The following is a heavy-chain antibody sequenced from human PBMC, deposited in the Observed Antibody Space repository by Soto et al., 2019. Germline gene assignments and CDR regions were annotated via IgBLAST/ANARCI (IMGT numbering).Heavy chain of an antibody. J-gene: IGHJ4*02. CDR1: GFTFSSYG. V-gene: IGHV3-30*18. CDR2: ISYDGSNK. CDR3: AKDQGGYSYGFDY. Sequence: GGSLRLSCAASGFTFSSYGMHWVRQAPGKGLEWVAVISYDGSNKYYADSVKGRFTISRDNSKNTLYLQMNSLRAEDTAVYYCAKDQGGYSYGFDYWGQGTLVTVSS. D-gene: IGHD5-18*01.